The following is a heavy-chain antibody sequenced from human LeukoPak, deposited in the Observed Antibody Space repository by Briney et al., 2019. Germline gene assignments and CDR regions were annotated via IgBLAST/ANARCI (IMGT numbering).Heavy chain of an antibody. CDR3: ARSGNTVTTTLFDY. CDR1: GGSISSGGYS. J-gene: IGHJ4*02. Sequence: ASQTLSLTCAVSGGSISSGGYSWSWIRQPPGKALEWMGYIYHSGSTYYNPSLKSRVTISVDRSKNQFSLKLSSVTAADTAVYYCARSGNTVTTTLFDYWGQGTLVTVSS. D-gene: IGHD4-17*01. CDR2: IYHSGST. V-gene: IGHV4-30-2*01.